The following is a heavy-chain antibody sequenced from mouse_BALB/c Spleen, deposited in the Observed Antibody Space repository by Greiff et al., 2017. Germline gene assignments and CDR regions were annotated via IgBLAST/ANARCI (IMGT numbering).Heavy chain of an antibody. CDR1: GFTFSSYT. D-gene: IGHD1-1*01. Sequence: DVQLVESGGGLVKPGGSLKLSCAASGFTFSSYTMSWVRQTPEKRLEWVATISSGGSYTYYPDSVKGRFTISRDNAKNTLYLQMSSLKSEDTAMYYCTREGDYYGSLYWYFDVWGAGTTVTVSS. CDR2: ISSGGSYT. V-gene: IGHV5-6-4*01. CDR3: TREGDYYGSLYWYFDV. J-gene: IGHJ1*01.